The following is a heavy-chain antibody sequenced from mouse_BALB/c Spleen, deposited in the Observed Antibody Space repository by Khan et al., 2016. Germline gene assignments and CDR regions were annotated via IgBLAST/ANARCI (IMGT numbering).Heavy chain of an antibody. J-gene: IGHJ3*01. CDR3: TRSTMITPFAY. Sequence: EVKLEESGGGLVQPGGSMKLSCVASGFTFSNYWMNWVRQYPEKGLEGGAEIRLKSNNNATHYAESGKGRFTISRDESKSSVYLQMNNLRAEDTGIYYCTRSTMITPFAYWGQGALVTVSA. D-gene: IGHD2-4*01. CDR1: GFTFSNYW. V-gene: IGHV6-6*02. CDR2: IRLKSNNNAT.